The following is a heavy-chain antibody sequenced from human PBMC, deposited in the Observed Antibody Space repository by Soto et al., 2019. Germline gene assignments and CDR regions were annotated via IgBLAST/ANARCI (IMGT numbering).Heavy chain of an antibody. D-gene: IGHD1-26*01. CDR1: GFTFSNAW. CDR2: IKSKTDGGTT. Sequence: GSLRLSCAASGFTFSNAWMSWVRQAPGKGLEWVGRIKSKTDGGTTDYAAPVKGRFTISRDDSKNTLYLQMNSLKTEDTAVYYCTTDSEVDYYGMDVWGQGTTVTVSS. V-gene: IGHV3-15*01. J-gene: IGHJ6*02. CDR3: TTDSEVDYYGMDV.